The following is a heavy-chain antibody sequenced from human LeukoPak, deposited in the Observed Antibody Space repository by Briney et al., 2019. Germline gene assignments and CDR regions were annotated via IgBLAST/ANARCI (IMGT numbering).Heavy chain of an antibody. CDR3: AHSGTTVPGDYYYYYMDV. CDR1: GGTFSSYA. D-gene: IGHD4-11*01. CDR2: IIPIFGTA. Sequence: ASVKVSCKASGGTFSSYAISWVRQAPGQGLEWMGGIIPIFGTANYAQKFQGRVTITADESTSTAYMELSSLRSEDTAVYYCAHSGTTVPGDYYYYYMDVWGKGTTVTVSS. J-gene: IGHJ6*03. V-gene: IGHV1-69*13.